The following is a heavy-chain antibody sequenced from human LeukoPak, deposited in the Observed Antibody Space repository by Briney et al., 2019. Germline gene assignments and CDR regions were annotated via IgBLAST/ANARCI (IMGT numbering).Heavy chain of an antibody. D-gene: IGHD3-22*01. CDR3: AKVMFNYDSSGYFGFDF. J-gene: IGHJ4*02. CDR2: ISAYNGNT. Sequence: ASVKVSCKASGYTFTSYGISWVRQAPGQGLEWMGWISAYNGNTNYAQKFQGRVTMTRDTSVSTAYMELNSLISDDTAVYYCAKVMFNYDSSGYFGFDFWGQGTLVTVSS. CDR1: GYTFTSYG. V-gene: IGHV1-18*01.